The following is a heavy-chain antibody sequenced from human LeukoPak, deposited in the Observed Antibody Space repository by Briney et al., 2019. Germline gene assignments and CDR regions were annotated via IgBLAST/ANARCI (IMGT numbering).Heavy chain of an antibody. CDR3: ATSGLSRFGF. Sequence: GGSLRLSCAASGFTFSSYSMNWVRQAPGKGLEWVSYISSSSSTIYYADSVKGRFTISRDNGKNSLYLQMNSLRAEDTAVYYCATSGLSRFGFWGQGTLVTVSS. V-gene: IGHV3-48*01. CDR2: ISSSSSTI. D-gene: IGHD2/OR15-2a*01. CDR1: GFTFSSYS. J-gene: IGHJ4*02.